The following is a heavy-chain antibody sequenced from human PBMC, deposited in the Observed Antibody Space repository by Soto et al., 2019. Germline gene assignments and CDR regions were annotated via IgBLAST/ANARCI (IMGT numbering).Heavy chain of an antibody. CDR2: IWYDGSNK. CDR3: ARGLKEYYDFWSGSPYYYYYYGMDV. CDR1: GFTFSSYG. D-gene: IGHD3-3*01. V-gene: IGHV3-33*01. J-gene: IGHJ6*02. Sequence: PGGSLRLSCAASGFTFSSYGMHWVRQAPGKGLEWVAVIWYDGSNKYYADSVKGRFTISRDNSKNTLYLQMNSLRAEDTAVYYCARGLKEYYDFWSGSPYYYYYYGMDVWGQGTTVTVSS.